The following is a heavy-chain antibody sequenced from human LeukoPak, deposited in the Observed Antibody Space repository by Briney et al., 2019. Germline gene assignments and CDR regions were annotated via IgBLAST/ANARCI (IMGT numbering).Heavy chain of an antibody. J-gene: IGHJ4*02. Sequence: ASVKVSCKASGYTFTGYYMHWVRQAPGQGLAWMGWINPNSGGTNYAQKFQDRVTMTRDTSISTAYMELSRLRSDDTAVYYCARDREMATIYYFDYWGQGTLVTVSS. CDR1: GYTFTGYY. CDR2: INPNSGGT. CDR3: ARDREMATIYYFDY. V-gene: IGHV1-2*02. D-gene: IGHD5-24*01.